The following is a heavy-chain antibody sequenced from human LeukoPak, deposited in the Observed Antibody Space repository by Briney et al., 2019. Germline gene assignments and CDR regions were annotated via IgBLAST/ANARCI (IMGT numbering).Heavy chain of an antibody. V-gene: IGHV3-7*02. J-gene: IGHJ1*01. D-gene: IGHD3-22*01. CDR2: INQDGGEK. CDR1: GFTLGIYW. Sequence: GGSLRLSCAASGFTLGIYWMTWVRQAQGKGLEWVANINQDGGEKYHVDSVRGRFTISRDNAKNSLYLQMNSLRAEDTAVYYCATYYYDSGGFHFHHWGQGTLVTVSS. CDR3: ATYYYDSGGFHFHH.